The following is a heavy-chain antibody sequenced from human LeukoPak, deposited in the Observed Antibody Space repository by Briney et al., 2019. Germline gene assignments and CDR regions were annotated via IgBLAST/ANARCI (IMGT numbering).Heavy chain of an antibody. J-gene: IGHJ4*02. D-gene: IGHD6-19*01. V-gene: IGHV4-39*07. Sequence: SETLSLTCTVSGGSISSSSYYCGWIRQPPGKGLEWIGSIYHSGSTYYNPSLKSRVTISVDTSKNQFSLKLSSVTAADTAVYYCARDLISGYVDYWGQGTLVTVSS. CDR3: ARDLISGYVDY. CDR2: IYHSGST. CDR1: GGSISSSSYY.